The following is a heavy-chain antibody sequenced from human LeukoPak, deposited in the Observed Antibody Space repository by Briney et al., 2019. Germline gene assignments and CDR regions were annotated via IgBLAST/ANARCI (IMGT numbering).Heavy chain of an antibody. CDR3: ARGTPMGD. J-gene: IGHJ4*02. Sequence: LAASVKVSCKASGYTFTGYYIHWVRQAPGQGLEWMGWLDPNSGATNYAPKFQGRVTVTRDTSISTAYMELSSLRSGDTAVYYCARGTPMGDWGQGALVTASS. CDR2: LDPNSGAT. V-gene: IGHV1-2*03. CDR1: GYTFTGYY. D-gene: IGHD5-18*01.